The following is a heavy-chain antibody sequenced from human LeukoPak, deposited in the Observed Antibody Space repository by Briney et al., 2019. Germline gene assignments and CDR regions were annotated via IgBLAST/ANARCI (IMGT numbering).Heavy chain of an antibody. CDR1: GGTFSSYA. D-gene: IGHD1-1*01. V-gene: IGHV1-69*01. CDR3: AREQHYYYYYGMDV. J-gene: IGHJ6*02. CDR2: IIPIFGTA. Sequence: ASVKVSCKASGGTFSSYAISWVRRAPGQGLEWMGGIIPIFGTANYAQKFQGRVTITADESTSTAYMELSSLRSEDAAVYYCAREQHYYYYYGMDVWGQGTTVTVSS.